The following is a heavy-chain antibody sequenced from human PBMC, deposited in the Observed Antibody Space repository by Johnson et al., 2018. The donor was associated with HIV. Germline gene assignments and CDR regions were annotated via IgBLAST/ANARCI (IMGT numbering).Heavy chain of an antibody. J-gene: IGHJ3*02. Sequence: VQLVESGGGLVQPGGSLRLSCAASGFTFSSYWMSWVRQAPGKGLEWVANIKQDGSEKYYVDSVKGGFNSSRDNSKHTLYLQMNSLRAEDTAVYYCANMRYRGQGEWLLNDAFDIWGQGTMVTVSS. D-gene: IGHD6-19*01. V-gene: IGHV3-7*05. CDR2: IKQDGSEK. CDR3: ANMRYRGQGEWLLNDAFDI. CDR1: GFTFSSYW.